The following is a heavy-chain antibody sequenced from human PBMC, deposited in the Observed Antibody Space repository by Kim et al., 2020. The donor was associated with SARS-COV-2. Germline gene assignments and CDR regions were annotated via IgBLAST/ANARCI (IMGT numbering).Heavy chain of an antibody. D-gene: IGHD3-16*02. Sequence: SETLSLTCTVSGGSVSSCSYYWSWIRQPPGKGLEWIGYIYYSGSTNYNPSLKSRVTISVDTSKNQFSLKLSSVTAADTAVYYCAREYDYVWGSFRTGWFDPWGQGTLVTVSS. CDR2: IYYSGST. J-gene: IGHJ5*02. V-gene: IGHV4-61*01. CDR1: GGSVSSCSYY. CDR3: AREYDYVWGSFRTGWFDP.